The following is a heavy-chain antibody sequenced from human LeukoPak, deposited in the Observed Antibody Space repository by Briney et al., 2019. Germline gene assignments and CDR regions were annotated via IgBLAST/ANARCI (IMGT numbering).Heavy chain of an antibody. D-gene: IGHD4-17*01. V-gene: IGHV4-59*12. CDR1: GGSISSYY. Sequence: SETLSLTCTVSGGSISSYYWSWIRQPPGKGLEWIGYIYYSGSTNYNPSLKSRVTISVDTSKNQFSLKLSSVTAADTAVYYCARADYGDYYLRYWGQGTLVTVSS. CDR3: ARADYGDYYLRY. CDR2: IYYSGST. J-gene: IGHJ4*02.